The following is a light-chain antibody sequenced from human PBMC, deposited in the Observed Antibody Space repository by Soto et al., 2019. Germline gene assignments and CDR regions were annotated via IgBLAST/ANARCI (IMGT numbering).Light chain of an antibody. Sequence: EIVLTQSPGTLSLSPGERATLSCRASQSVSSSYLAWYQQRPGQAPRLLIYGASNRAAGIPDRFSGSGSGTDFTLTISRLEPEDFAVYYCQQYGSSPSLTFGGGTKVEIK. CDR1: QSVSSSY. CDR2: GAS. V-gene: IGKV3-20*01. CDR3: QQYGSSPSLT. J-gene: IGKJ4*01.